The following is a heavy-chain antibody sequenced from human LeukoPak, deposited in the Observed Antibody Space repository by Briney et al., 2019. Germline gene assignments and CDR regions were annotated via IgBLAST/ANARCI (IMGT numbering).Heavy chain of an antibody. CDR3: ARDSDYSGNGNGDWFDP. CDR2: ISTYTGVT. V-gene: IGHV1-18*04. Sequence: ASVKVSCKASGFSFTSFGVTWVRQAPGQGLEWMGWISTYTGVTHYAEKFEDRVTMSIDTSTTTAYMELRSLRYDDTAVYYCARDSDYSGNGNGDWFDPWGQGIVVTVSS. CDR1: GFSFTSFG. J-gene: IGHJ5*02. D-gene: IGHD4-11*01.